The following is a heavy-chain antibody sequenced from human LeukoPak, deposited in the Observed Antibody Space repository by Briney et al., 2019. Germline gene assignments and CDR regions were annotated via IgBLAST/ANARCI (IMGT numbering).Heavy chain of an antibody. J-gene: IGHJ5*02. CDR2: ISVYNGNT. V-gene: IGHV1-18*04. D-gene: IGHD2-15*01. CDR3: ARDKGYCSGGSCYYWFDP. CDR1: GYTFKSHG. Sequence: GASVKVSCKASGYTFKSHGISWVRQAPGQGLEWMGWISVYNGNTNYAQKFQGRVTMTTDTSTSTAYMVLRSLRSDDTAVYYCARDKGYCSGGSCYYWFDPWGQGTLVTVSS.